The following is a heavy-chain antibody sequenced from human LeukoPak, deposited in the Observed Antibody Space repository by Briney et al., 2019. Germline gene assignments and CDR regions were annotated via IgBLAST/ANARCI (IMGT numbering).Heavy chain of an antibody. CDR1: AFSFTNYA. Sequence: HSGGSLRLSCVGSAFSFTNYAMSWVRQAPGRGLEWVSSISGSGGGTYYADSVKGRFTISTDNAKNSLYLQMNSLRAEDTAVYYCAREECFGSRCYSSNPTWYFYYMDVWGKGTTVTVSS. CDR3: AREECFGSRCYSSNPTWYFYYMDV. CDR2: ISGSGGGT. D-gene: IGHD2-15*01. J-gene: IGHJ6*03. V-gene: IGHV3-23*01.